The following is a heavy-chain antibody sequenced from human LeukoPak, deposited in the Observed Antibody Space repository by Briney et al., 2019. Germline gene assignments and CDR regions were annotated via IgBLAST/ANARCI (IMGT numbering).Heavy chain of an antibody. V-gene: IGHV3-30*02. D-gene: IGHD3-10*01. Sequence: GGSLRLSCVVSGFTLSDYGIHWVRQAPGRGLQWVAFIPFDGSHKYYADSVEGRFTISRDTSKNPLYLQMNSLRAEDTVVYYCARRGVYGSGAFYLDYWGQGTLVTVSS. CDR2: IPFDGSHK. J-gene: IGHJ4*02. CDR1: GFTLSDYG. CDR3: ARRGVYGSGAFYLDY.